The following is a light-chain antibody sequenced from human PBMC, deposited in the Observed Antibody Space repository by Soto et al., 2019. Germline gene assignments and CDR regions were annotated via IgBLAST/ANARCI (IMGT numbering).Light chain of an antibody. CDR1: QSVSSIF. J-gene: IGKJ1*01. Sequence: EIVLTQSPGTLSLSPGERATLSCRASQSVSSIFLAWYQQKPGQAPRLLIYDASRRATGIPDRFSGSGSGTDFSLTISRLEPEDFAVYYCQHYDSARWTFGLGTKVDI. V-gene: IGKV3-20*01. CDR3: QHYDSARWT. CDR2: DAS.